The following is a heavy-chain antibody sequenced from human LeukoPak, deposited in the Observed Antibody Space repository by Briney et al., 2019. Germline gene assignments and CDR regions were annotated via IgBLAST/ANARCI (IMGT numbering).Heavy chain of an antibody. V-gene: IGHV4-34*01. J-gene: IGHJ4*02. Sequence: PSETLSLTCAVCGGSFSGYYWSWIRQPPGKGLEWIGEINHSGSTNYNPSLKSRVTISVDTSKNQFSLKLSSVTAADTAVYYCASISVRGDYWGQGTLVTVSS. CDR3: ASISVRGDY. D-gene: IGHD3-10*01. CDR2: INHSGST. CDR1: GGSFSGYY.